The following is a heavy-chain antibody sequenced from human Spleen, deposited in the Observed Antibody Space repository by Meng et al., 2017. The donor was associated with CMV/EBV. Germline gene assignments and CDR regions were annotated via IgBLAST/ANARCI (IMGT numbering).Heavy chain of an antibody. J-gene: IGHJ5*02. Sequence: SSGVAVGWIRQPPRKAPEWLAVIYWNGDKRYSPSLESRLTITKDTSKNQVVLTLTNMDPVDTATYYCAHRTLAPRQRLSRIVKGFDPWGQGILVTVSS. CDR3: AHRTLAPRQRLSRIVKGFDP. V-gene: IGHV2-5*01. CDR1: SSGVA. D-gene: IGHD3-16*01. CDR2: IYWNGDK.